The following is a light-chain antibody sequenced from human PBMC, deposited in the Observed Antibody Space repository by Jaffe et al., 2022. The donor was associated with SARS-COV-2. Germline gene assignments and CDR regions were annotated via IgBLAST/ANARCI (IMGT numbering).Light chain of an antibody. J-gene: IGKJ3*01. V-gene: IGKV1-5*03. CDR3: QQYYSYGT. CDR2: KAS. CDR1: QSISNW. Sequence: DIQMTQSPSTLSASVGDRVTITCRASQSISNWLAWYQQKPGKAPKLLIYKASSLESGVPSRFSGSGSGTEFTLTISGLQPDDFAVYYCQQYYSYGTFGPGTNVDVE.